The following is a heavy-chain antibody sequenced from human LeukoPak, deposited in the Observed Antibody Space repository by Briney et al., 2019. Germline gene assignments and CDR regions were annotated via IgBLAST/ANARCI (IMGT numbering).Heavy chain of an antibody. D-gene: IGHD5-24*01. J-gene: IGHJ4*02. CDR2: IYHSGSM. CDR1: GGSINSSDYY. CDR3: ARHATSSTSGPPYDY. V-gene: IGHV4-39*01. Sequence: SETLSLTCTVSGGSINSSDYYWGWIRQPPGKGLEWIGSIYHSGSMYASLKSRVAISVDTSKNQFSLKMSSVTAADTAVYYCARHATSSTSGPPYDYWGQGTLVTVSS.